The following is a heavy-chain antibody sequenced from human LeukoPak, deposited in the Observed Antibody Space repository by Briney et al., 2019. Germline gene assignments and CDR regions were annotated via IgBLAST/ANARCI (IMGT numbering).Heavy chain of an antibody. CDR2: INHSGST. D-gene: IGHD3-3*01. J-gene: IGHJ4*02. V-gene: IGHV4-34*01. Sequence: SETLCLTCAVYGGSFSGYYWSWIRQPPGEGLEWIGEINHSGSTNYNPSLKSRVTISVDTSKNQFSLKLSSVTAADTAVYYCARRVWSGYLDYWGQGTLVTVSS. CDR1: GGSFSGYY. CDR3: ARRVWSGYLDY.